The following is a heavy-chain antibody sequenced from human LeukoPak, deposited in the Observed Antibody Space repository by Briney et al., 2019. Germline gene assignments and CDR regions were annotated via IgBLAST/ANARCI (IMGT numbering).Heavy chain of an antibody. CDR2: FDPEDGET. J-gene: IGHJ4*02. CDR3: ARAGGYCSSTSCQTFDY. Sequence: ASVKVSCKVSGYTLTELSMHWVRQAPGKGLEWMGGFDPEDGETIYAQKFQGRVTMTEDTSTDTAYMELSSLRSEDTAVYYCARAGGYCSSTSCQTFDYWGQGTLVTVSS. CDR1: GYTLTELS. D-gene: IGHD2-2*01. V-gene: IGHV1-24*01.